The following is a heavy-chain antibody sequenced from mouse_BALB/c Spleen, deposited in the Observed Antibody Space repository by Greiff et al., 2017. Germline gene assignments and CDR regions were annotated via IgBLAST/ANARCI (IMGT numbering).Heavy chain of an antibody. V-gene: IGHV7-3*02. Sequence: EVQRVESGGGLVQPGGFLRLSCATSGFTFTDYYMSWVRQPPGKALEWLGFIRNKANGYTTEYSASVKGRFTISRDNSQSILYLQMNTLRAEDSATYYCAREGGAFDYWGQGTTLTVSS. CDR2: IRNKANGYTT. D-gene: IGHD3-1*01. CDR1: GFTFTDYY. CDR3: AREGGAFDY. J-gene: IGHJ2*01.